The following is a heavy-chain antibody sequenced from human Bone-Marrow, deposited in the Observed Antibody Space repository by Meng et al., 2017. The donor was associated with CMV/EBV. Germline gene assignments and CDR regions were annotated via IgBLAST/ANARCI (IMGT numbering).Heavy chain of an antibody. V-gene: IGHV1-2*02. CDR2: INPNSGGT. CDR3: ARVSGVLRFLEWSQMTEINY. D-gene: IGHD3-3*01. CDR1: GYTFTGYY. Sequence: ASVKVSCKASGYTFTGYYMHWVRQAPGQGLEWMGWINPNSGGTNYAQKFQGRVTMTRDTSISTAYMELSRLRSDDTAVYYCARVSGVLRFLEWSQMTEINYWDQGTLITVSS. J-gene: IGHJ4*02.